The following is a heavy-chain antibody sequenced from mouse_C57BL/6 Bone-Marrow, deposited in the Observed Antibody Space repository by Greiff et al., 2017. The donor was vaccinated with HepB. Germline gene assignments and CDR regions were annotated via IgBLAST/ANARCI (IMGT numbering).Heavy chain of an antibody. V-gene: IGHV1-15*01. CDR1: GYTFTDYE. J-gene: IGHJ4*01. CDR2: IDPETGGT. Sequence: QVQLQQSGAELVRPGASVTLSCKASGYTFTDYEMHWVKQTPVHGLEWIGAIDPETGGTAYNQKFKGKAILTADKSSSTAYMELRSLTSEDSAVYYCTRELLPYYYAMDYWGQGTSVTVSS. CDR3: TRELLPYYYAMDY.